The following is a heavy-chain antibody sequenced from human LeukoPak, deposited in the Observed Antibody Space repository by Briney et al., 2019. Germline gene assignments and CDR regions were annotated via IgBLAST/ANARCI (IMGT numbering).Heavy chain of an antibody. V-gene: IGHV4-59*01. D-gene: IGHD5-12*01. CDR1: GGSISSYY. Sequence: SETLSLTCTVSGGSISSYYWSWIRQPPGKGLEWIGCIYYSGSTNYNPSLKSRVTISVDTSKNQFSLKLSSVTAADTAVYYCASGLSGYDTNHWGQGTLVTVSS. J-gene: IGHJ5*02. CDR2: IYYSGST. CDR3: ASGLSGYDTNH.